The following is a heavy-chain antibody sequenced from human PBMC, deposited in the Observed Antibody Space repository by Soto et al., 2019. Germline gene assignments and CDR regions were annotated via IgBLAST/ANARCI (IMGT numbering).Heavy chain of an antibody. J-gene: IGHJ4*02. CDR3: ARARGRYYYDRSGYLFYFDY. CDR2: IFHSGST. Sequence: TLSLTCTVSGGSISSGDYYWSWIRQPPGKGLEWIGHIFHSGSTDYNPSLKRRVTISVDTSKNQFSLRLNSVTASDTAVYYCARARGRYYYDRSGYLFYFDYWGQGTVVTVSS. D-gene: IGHD3-22*01. CDR1: GGSISSGDYY. V-gene: IGHV4-30-4*01.